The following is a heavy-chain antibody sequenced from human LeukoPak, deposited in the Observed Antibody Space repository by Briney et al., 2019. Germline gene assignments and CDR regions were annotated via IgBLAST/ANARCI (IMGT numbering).Heavy chain of an antibody. D-gene: IGHD6-13*01. CDR1: GSTFSTYG. CDR2: IWDDGSNK. J-gene: IGHJ6*02. CDR3: GRHRAAGGPLYYYAMDV. V-gene: IGHV3-33*08. Sequence: PGGSLRLSCSASGSTFSTYGMHWVRQAPGKGLEWVAVIWDDGSNKYYEASVKGRFTISRDNPKNTLYLQMNSLRAEDTAVYYCGRHRAAGGPLYYYAMDVWGQGTTVTVSS.